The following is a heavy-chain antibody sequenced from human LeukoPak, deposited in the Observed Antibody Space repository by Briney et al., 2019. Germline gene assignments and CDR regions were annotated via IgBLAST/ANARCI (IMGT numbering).Heavy chain of an antibody. D-gene: IGHD2-15*01. CDR1: GFTFSSYG. CDR2: ISGSGGST. Sequence: PGGSLRLSCAASGFTFSSYGMSWVRQAPGKGLEWVSAISGSGGSTYYADSVKGRFTISRDNSKNTLYLQMNSLRVEDTAVYYCAKEKDIVVVVAGLDYWGQGTLVTVSS. J-gene: IGHJ4*02. V-gene: IGHV3-23*01. CDR3: AKEKDIVVVVAGLDY.